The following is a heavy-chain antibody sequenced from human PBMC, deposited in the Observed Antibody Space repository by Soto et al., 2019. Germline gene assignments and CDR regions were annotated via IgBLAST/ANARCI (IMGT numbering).Heavy chain of an antibody. D-gene: IGHD5-12*01. CDR3: AKDHDEDFGYDLDYFNY. J-gene: IGHJ4*02. CDR2: ISWEGGSI. CDR1: GFTFNNYA. Sequence: EVQLVESGGDLVQPGRSLRLSCSASGFTFNNYAMHWVRRAPGKGLEWVSGISWEGGSIGYADSVKGRFTISRDNAKNSLYLEMNSLRSEDTALYYCAKDHDEDFGYDLDYFNYWGQGTLVTVSS. V-gene: IGHV3-9*01.